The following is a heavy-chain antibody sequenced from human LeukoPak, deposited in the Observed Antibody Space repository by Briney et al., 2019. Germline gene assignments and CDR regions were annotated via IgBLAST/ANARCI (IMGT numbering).Heavy chain of an antibody. J-gene: IGHJ4*02. CDR3: ARGYRGSGWFFGTGDFFDY. D-gene: IGHD6-19*01. Sequence: ASVKVSCKASGYTFTSYDINWVRQATGQGLEWMGWMNPNSGNTGYAQKCQGRVTMTRNTSIRTAYLALSCLRSEDTAVYYCARGYRGSGWFFGTGDFFDYWGQGTLVTVSS. CDR1: GYTFTSYD. V-gene: IGHV1-8*01. CDR2: MNPNSGNT.